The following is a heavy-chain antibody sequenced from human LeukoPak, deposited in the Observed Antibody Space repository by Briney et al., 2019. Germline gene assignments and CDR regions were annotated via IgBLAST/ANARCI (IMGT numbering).Heavy chain of an antibody. D-gene: IGHD6-13*01. Sequence: GGSLRLSCAASGFTFSNCAMHWVRQAPGKGLEWVAFIRYDGSNKFYADSVKGRFTISRDNSKNTLYLQMNSLRAEDTALYYCAKGIAAAGYYFDYWGQGTLVTVSS. CDR1: GFTFSNCA. V-gene: IGHV3-30*02. J-gene: IGHJ4*02. CDR3: AKGIAAAGYYFDY. CDR2: IRYDGSNK.